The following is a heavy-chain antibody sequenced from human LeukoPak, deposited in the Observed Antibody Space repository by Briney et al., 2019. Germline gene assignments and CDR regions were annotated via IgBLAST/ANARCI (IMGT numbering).Heavy chain of an antibody. D-gene: IGHD6-13*01. V-gene: IGHV3-30*04. CDR2: ISYDVSNK. Sequence: GGSLRLSCAASGFTFSSYAMHWVRQAPGKGLEWVAVISYDVSNKYYADSVKGRFTISRDNSNNTLYLQMNSLRAEDTAVYYCARDAIAAAGTSYGTFDYWGQGTLVTVSS. CDR3: ARDAIAAAGTSYGTFDY. CDR1: GFTFSSYA. J-gene: IGHJ4*02.